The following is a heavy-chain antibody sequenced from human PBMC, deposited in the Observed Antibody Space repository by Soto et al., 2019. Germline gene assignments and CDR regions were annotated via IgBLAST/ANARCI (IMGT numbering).Heavy chain of an antibody. CDR2: ISGSGGST. V-gene: IGHV3-23*01. CDR3: ARHEWFGELSTLYYFDY. Sequence: GGSLRLSCAASGFTFSSYAMSWVRQAPGKGLEWVSAISGSGGSTYYADSVKGRFTISRDNSKNTLYLQMNSLRAEDTAVYYCARHEWFGELSTLYYFDYWAQGTLVTVSS. CDR1: GFTFSSYA. D-gene: IGHD3-10*01. J-gene: IGHJ4*02.